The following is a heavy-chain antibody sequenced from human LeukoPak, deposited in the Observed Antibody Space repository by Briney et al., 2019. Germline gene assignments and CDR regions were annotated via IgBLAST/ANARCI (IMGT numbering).Heavy chain of an antibody. CDR2: INPNSGGT. Sequence: ASVKVSCKASGYTFTGYYMHWVRQAPGQGLEWMGWINPNSGGTNYAQKFQGRVTMTRDTSISTAYMELSRLRSDDTAVYYCARAKSYSRAWYPDYWGQGILVTVSS. CDR1: GYTFTGYY. J-gene: IGHJ4*02. CDR3: ARAKSYSRAWYPDY. D-gene: IGHD6-19*01. V-gene: IGHV1-2*02.